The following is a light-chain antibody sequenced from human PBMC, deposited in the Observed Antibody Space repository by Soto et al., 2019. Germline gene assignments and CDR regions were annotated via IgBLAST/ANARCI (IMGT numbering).Light chain of an antibody. CDR1: QSVDSW. J-gene: IGKJ1*01. V-gene: IGKV1-5*03. CDR2: TAS. Sequence: DIQMTQSPSTLSASIGDRVTITCRTSQSVDSWLAWYQQKPGKAPKLLIYTASSLQTGVPSRFSGSGSGTEFTLTISSLQPDDFATYYCQHYNDYSRMFGQGTKVEIK. CDR3: QHYNDYSRM.